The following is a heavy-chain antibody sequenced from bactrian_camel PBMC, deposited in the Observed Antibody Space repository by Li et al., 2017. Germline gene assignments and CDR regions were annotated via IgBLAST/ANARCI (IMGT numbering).Heavy chain of an antibody. CDR2: INARYGST. CDR1: GRTYFNWV. CDR3: ATSRGAASFNAMTYAY. V-gene: IGHV3S63*01. J-gene: IGHJ4*01. D-gene: IGHD4*01. Sequence: HVQLVESGGGSVQAGGSLRLACEGSGRTYFNWVMGWFRQVPGREREGVARINARYGSTYYADSVKGRFTISQGNSKNSLHLQMNSLKPEDTAMYYCATSRGAASFNAMTYAYWGQGTQVTVS.